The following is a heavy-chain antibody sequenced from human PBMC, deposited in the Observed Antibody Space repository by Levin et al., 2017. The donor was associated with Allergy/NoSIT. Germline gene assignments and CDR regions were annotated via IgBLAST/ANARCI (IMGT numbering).Heavy chain of an antibody. J-gene: IGHJ4*02. V-gene: IGHV4-59*01. CDR2: IYYSGST. CDR1: GGSISSYY. Sequence: PSETLSLTCTVSGGSISSYYWSWIRQPPGKGLEWIGYIYYSGSTNYNPSLKSRVTISVDTSKNQFSLKLSSVTAADTAVYYCASASGSYPARPYYFDYWGQGTLVTVSS. D-gene: IGHD1-26*01. CDR3: ASASGSYPARPYYFDY.